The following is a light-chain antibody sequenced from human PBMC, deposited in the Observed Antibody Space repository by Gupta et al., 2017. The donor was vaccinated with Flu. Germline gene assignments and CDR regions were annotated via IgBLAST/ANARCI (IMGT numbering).Light chain of an antibody. V-gene: IGKV1-12*01. CDR3: QRSKGLAIT. J-gene: IGKJ4*01. Sequence: IQMTQSPSSVSASVGDRVTITCRASHGISSWLAWYQQTPGKAPKLLIYAASRSHSGPPSRISSSASATYFTLTISILPPEDFATYCCQRSKGLAITFGGGTKVEIK. CDR2: AAS. CDR1: HGISSW.